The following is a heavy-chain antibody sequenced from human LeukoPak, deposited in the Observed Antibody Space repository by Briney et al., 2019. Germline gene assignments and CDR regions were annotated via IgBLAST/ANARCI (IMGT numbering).Heavy chain of an antibody. D-gene: IGHD4-11*01. CDR3: TNLAAVSADY. Sequence: GGSLRLSCAVSGFTFSDYDMYWLPQAPGKGLECVAFIRYDGRNKLYADSVKGRFTISRDNSENTLYLQMNSLRVEDTAVYYCTNLAAVSADYWGRGTLVTVSS. CDR1: GFTFSDYD. V-gene: IGHV3-30*02. J-gene: IGHJ4*02. CDR2: IRYDGRNK.